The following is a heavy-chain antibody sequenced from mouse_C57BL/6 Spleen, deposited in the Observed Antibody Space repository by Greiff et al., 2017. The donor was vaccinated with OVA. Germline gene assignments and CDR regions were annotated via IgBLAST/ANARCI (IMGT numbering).Heavy chain of an antibody. CDR2: IDPSDSYT. J-gene: IGHJ1*03. V-gene: IGHV1-69*01. CDR1: GYTFTSYW. D-gene: IGHD4-1*01. CDR3: ARSLGACYWYFDV. Sequence: QVQLQQPGAELVMPGASVKLSCKASGYTFTSYWMHWVKQRPGQGLEWIGEIDPSDSYTNYNQKFKGKSTLTVDKSSSTAYMQLSSLTSEDSAVYYCARSLGACYWYFDVWGTGTTVTVSS.